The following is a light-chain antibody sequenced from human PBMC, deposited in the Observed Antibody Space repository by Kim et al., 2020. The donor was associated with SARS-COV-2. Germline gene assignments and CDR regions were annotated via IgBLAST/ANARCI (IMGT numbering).Light chain of an antibody. CDR2: GAS. V-gene: IGKV3-20*01. Sequence: EIVLTQSPGTLSLSPGERATLSCRASQSVNSDYLAWYQQIHGQPPRLLIFGASSRATGIPDRFSGSGSGTDFTLAISRLEPEDFAVYYCQLYGSSPLMYTFGQGTNLEI. J-gene: IGKJ2*01. CDR1: QSVNSDY. CDR3: QLYGSSPLMYT.